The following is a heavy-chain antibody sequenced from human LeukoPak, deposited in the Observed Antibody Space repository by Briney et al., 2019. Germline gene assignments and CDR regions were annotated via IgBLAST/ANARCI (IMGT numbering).Heavy chain of an antibody. Sequence: ASVKVSCKASGGTFSSYAISWVRQAPGQGLEWMGGIIPIFGTANYAQKFQGRVTITTDESTSTAYMELSSLRSEDTAVYYCARGERPYYYDSSEDYFDYWGQGTLVTVSS. CDR1: GGTFSSYA. CDR2: IIPIFGTA. J-gene: IGHJ4*02. CDR3: ARGERPYYYDSSEDYFDY. D-gene: IGHD3-22*01. V-gene: IGHV1-69*05.